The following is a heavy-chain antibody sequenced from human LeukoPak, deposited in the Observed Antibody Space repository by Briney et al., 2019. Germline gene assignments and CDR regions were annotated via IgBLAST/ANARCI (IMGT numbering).Heavy chain of an antibody. CDR3: ASPGAHY. J-gene: IGHJ4*02. CDR1: GFTFSSYA. CDR2: ISSSGGST. V-gene: IGHV3-64*01. Sequence: PGGSLRLSCAASGFTFSSYAMHWVRQAPGKGLEYVSAISSSGGSTYYANSVKGRFTISRDNSKNTLYLQMGSLRAEDMAVYYCASPGAHYWGQGTLVTVSS.